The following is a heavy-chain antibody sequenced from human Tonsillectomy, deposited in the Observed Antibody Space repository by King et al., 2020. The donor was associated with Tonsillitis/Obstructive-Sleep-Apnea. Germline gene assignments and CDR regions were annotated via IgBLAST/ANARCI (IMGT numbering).Heavy chain of an antibody. CDR3: ARGDIVVVPTAMSCCYYMDV. D-gene: IGHD2-2*01. Sequence: QVQLQQWGAGLLKPSETLSLTCAVYGGSFSAYYWSWIRQPPGKGLEWIGEINHSGTTNYNPSLKSRVTITVDTSKNQFSLKLNSLTAADTAVYYCARGDIVVVPTAMSCCYYMDVWGEGTTVTVSS. CDR2: INHSGTT. V-gene: IGHV4-34*01. J-gene: IGHJ6*03. CDR1: GGSFSAYY.